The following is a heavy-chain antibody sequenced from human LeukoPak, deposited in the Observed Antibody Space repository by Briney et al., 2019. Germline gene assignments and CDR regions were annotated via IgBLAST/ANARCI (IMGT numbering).Heavy chain of an antibody. D-gene: IGHD3-10*01. J-gene: IGHJ6*02. CDR1: GFNFSNYA. Sequence: GGSLRLSCAASGFNFSNYAMHWVRQAPGKGLEYVSAISSNGGSTYYAHSVKGRFTISRDNAKNSLYLQMNSLRAEDTALYYCAGLFGVGEKDHYYYGMDVWGQGTTVTVSS. CDR3: AGLFGVGEKDHYYYGMDV. V-gene: IGHV3-64*01. CDR2: ISSNGGST.